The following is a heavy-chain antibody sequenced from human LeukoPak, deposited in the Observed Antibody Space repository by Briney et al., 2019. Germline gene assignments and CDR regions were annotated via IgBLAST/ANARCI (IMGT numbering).Heavy chain of an antibody. Sequence: GSLRLSCAASGFTFSSYAMSWVRRAPGKGLEWVSAISGSGGSTYYADSVKGRFTISRDNSKNTLYLQMNSLRAEDTAVYYCAKDLAAGYSSGWYIPGRYYFDYWGQGTLVTVSS. CDR1: GFTFSSYA. V-gene: IGHV3-23*01. J-gene: IGHJ4*02. D-gene: IGHD6-19*01. CDR2: ISGSGGST. CDR3: AKDLAAGYSSGWYIPGRYYFDY.